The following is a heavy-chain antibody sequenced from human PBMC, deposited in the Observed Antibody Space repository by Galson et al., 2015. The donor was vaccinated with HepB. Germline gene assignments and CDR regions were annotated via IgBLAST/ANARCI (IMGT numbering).Heavy chain of an antibody. CDR2: IIPISGTG. Sequence: SVKVSCKASGGTFNNYALSWVRQAPGQGLEWVGGIIPISGTGNNAQKFQGRVTITADESATTAYMELSSLRSDDTAVYYCAREGGGGYCSGGTCRTPFDHWGQGTLVTVSS. D-gene: IGHD2-15*01. CDR1: GGTFNNYA. CDR3: AREGGGGYCSGGTCRTPFDH. V-gene: IGHV1-69*13. J-gene: IGHJ4*02.